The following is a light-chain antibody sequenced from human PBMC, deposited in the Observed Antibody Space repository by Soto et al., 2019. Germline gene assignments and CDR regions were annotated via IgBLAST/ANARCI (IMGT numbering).Light chain of an antibody. CDR3: GTWDYSLSAVV. J-gene: IGLJ2*01. CDR1: NPNVGNNF. Sequence: QSVLTQPPSVSAAPGQKITISCSGSNPNVGNNFVSWYQHLPGTAPKLLIYDTNKRPSGIPDRFSGSKSGTSATLGITGLQTGDEADYFCGTWDYSLSAVVFGGGTKLTVL. CDR2: DTN. V-gene: IGLV1-51*01.